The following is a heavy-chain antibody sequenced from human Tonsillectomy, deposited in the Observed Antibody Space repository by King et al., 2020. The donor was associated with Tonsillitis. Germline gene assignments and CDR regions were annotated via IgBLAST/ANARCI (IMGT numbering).Heavy chain of an antibody. Sequence: VQLVESGGGVVQPGRSLRLSCAASGFTFSSYGMHWVRQAPGKGLEWVAGISYDGSYKSYAASVKGRFTISRDNSKNTLYLQMNSLRAEDTAVYYCARFRVPGYYGMDVWGQGTTVTVSS. CDR3: ARFRVPGYYGMDV. D-gene: IGHD2-2*01. CDR1: GFTFSSYG. V-gene: IGHV3-33*05. CDR2: ISYDGSYK. J-gene: IGHJ6*02.